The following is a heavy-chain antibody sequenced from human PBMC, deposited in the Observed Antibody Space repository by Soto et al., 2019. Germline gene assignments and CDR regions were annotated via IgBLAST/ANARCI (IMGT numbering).Heavy chain of an antibody. V-gene: IGHV3-23*01. Sequence: GGSLRLSCAASGFTFSSYAMSWVRQAPGKGLEWVSAISGSGGSTYYADSVKGRFTISRDNSKNTLYLQMNSLRAEDTAVYYCAKDGNPIPYLTGYYRLGWFDPWGQGTLVTAPQ. D-gene: IGHD3-9*01. J-gene: IGHJ5*02. CDR1: GFTFSSYA. CDR2: ISGSGGST. CDR3: AKDGNPIPYLTGYYRLGWFDP.